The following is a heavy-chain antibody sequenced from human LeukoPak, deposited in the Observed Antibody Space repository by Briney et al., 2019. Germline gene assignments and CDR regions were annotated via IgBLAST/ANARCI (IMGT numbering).Heavy chain of an antibody. D-gene: IGHD1-14*01. V-gene: IGHV3-64*02. Sequence: PGRSLRLSCVASGFTLSSFSMHWVRQSPGRGLEYVSAINYKGGPTYYADSVKGRFTISTDNSKNSLYLQMTSLRREDMGVYYCARVGPETAFDYWGQGTLVTVSS. CDR1: GFTLSSFS. CDR2: INYKGGPT. J-gene: IGHJ4*02. CDR3: ARVGPETAFDY.